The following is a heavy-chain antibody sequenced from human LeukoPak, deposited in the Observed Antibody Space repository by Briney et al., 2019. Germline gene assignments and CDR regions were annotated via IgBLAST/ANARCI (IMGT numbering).Heavy chain of an antibody. J-gene: IGHJ4*02. Sequence: SVRVSCKASGGTFSSYAISWVRQAPGQGLEWMGRIIPILGIANYAQKSQGRVTITADKSTSTAYMELSSLRSEDTAVYYCATDPSTYYYDSSGYYQFDYWGQGTLVTVSS. V-gene: IGHV1-69*04. CDR2: IIPILGIA. CDR1: GGTFSSYA. D-gene: IGHD3-22*01. CDR3: ATDPSTYYYDSSGYYQFDY.